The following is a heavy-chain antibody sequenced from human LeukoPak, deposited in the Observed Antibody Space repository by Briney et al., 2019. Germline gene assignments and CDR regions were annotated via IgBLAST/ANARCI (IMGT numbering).Heavy chain of an antibody. V-gene: IGHV3-21*01. CDR3: ARGAVAGYYYYYMDV. Sequence: GGSLRLSCAASGFAFGSYSMNWVRQAPGKGLEWVSSISGSSSYIYYADSVKGRFTISRDNAKNSLYLQMNSLRAEDTAVYYCARGAVAGYYYYYMDVWGKGTTVTVSS. CDR1: GFAFGSYS. CDR2: ISGSSSYI. D-gene: IGHD6-19*01. J-gene: IGHJ6*03.